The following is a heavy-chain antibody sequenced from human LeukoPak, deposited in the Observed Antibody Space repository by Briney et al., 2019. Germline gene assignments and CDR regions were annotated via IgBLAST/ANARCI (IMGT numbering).Heavy chain of an antibody. CDR2: INPNSGGT. D-gene: IGHD3-22*01. J-gene: IGHJ6*03. CDR1: GYTFTGYY. V-gene: IGHV1-2*02. Sequence: ASVKVSCKASGYTFTGYYMHWVRQAPGQGLEWMGWINPNSGGTNYAQKFQGRVTMTRDTSISTAYMELSRPRSDDTAVYYCARDLQYYYDSSGYYSLNYYYYYMDVWGKGTTVTISS. CDR3: ARDLQYYYDSSGYYSLNYYYYYMDV.